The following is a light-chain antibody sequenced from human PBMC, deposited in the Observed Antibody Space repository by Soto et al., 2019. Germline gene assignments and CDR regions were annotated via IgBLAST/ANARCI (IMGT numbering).Light chain of an antibody. CDR3: SSYTTSDTQV. CDR2: EVT. V-gene: IGLV2-14*01. CDR1: SSDVGGYNY. J-gene: IGLJ2*01. Sequence: QSALTQPASVSGSPGQSITISCTGTSSDVGGYNYVSWYQHPPGKVPKLMIYEVTNRPSGISDRFSGSKSGNTASLTISGLQDEDEADYYCSSYTTSDTQVFGGGTKLTVL.